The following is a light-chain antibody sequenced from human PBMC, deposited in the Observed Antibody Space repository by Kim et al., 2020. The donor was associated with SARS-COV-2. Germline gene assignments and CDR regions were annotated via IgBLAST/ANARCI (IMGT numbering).Light chain of an antibody. CDR1: QSVSSN. CDR3: QQYNNWPLLT. Sequence: EIVMTQSPVTLSVSPGERATLSCRASQSVSSNLAWYQQKPGQAPRLLIYGASTRATGIPARFSGSGSGIEFTLTISSLQSEDFAVYYCQQYNNWPLLTFGGGTKVDIK. CDR2: GAS. V-gene: IGKV3-15*01. J-gene: IGKJ4*01.